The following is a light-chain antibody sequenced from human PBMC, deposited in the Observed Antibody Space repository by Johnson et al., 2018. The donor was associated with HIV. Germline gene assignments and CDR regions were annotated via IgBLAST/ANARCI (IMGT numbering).Light chain of an antibody. CDR1: TSNIGNNY. J-gene: IGLJ1*01. Sequence: QSILTQPPSVSAAPGQMVTISCSGSTSNIGNNYVSWYQQLPGTAPKLVMHENNKRPSGIPDRFSGSRSGTSATLGITGLQTGDEADYYCGTWDNSRNVYVFGTGTKVTVL. CDR2: ENN. CDR3: GTWDNSRNVYV. V-gene: IGLV1-51*02.